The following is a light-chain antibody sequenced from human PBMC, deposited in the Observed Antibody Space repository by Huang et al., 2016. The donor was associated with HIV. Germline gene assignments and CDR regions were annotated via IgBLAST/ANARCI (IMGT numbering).Light chain of an antibody. CDR3: MQALQNPRT. CDR2: VSA. CDR1: QRLLHTNGYSY. Sequence: IVMTPSPLSLPVTPGAPASISCRSSQRLLHTNGYSYVDWYLQKPGQSPQLLIYVSANRDDGVPDRFSGSGSVLDFTLKISSVEDEDVGMYYCMQALQNPRTFGQGTRLEMK. V-gene: IGKV2-28*01. J-gene: IGKJ5*01.